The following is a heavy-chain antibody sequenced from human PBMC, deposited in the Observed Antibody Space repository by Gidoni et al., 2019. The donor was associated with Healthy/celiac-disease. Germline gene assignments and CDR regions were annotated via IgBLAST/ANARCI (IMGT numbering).Heavy chain of an antibody. V-gene: IGHV1-2*04. D-gene: IGHD6-6*01. J-gene: IGHJ4*02. CDR2: INPNSGGT. Sequence: QVQLVQSGAEVKKPGASVTVSCKASGYTFTGDYMHWVRQAPGQGLEWMGWINPNSGGTNYAQKFQGWVTMTRDTSISTAYMELSRLRSDDTAVYYCARGSSSSPYNPTEYYFDYWGQGTLVTVSS. CDR1: GYTFTGDY. CDR3: ARGSSSSPYNPTEYYFDY.